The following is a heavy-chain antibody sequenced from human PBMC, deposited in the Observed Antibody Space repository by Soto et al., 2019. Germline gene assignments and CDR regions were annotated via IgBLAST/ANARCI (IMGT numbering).Heavy chain of an antibody. V-gene: IGHV1-69*12. CDR1: GGTFSSYA. J-gene: IGHJ4*02. CDR3: ARGYSYGDFDY. CDR2: IIPLFGPA. Sequence: QVQLVQSGAEVKTPGSSVKVSCKASGGTFSSYAISWLRQAAGQGLEWMGGIIPLFGPANYAQKVQGRVTTSADESASTAYMELSSLRSEDRAVYYCARGYSYGDFDYWVQGTLVTVSS. D-gene: IGHD5-18*01.